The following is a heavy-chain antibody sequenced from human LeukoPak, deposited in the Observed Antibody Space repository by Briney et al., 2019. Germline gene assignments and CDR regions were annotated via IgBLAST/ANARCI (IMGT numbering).Heavy chain of an antibody. CDR3: ARAYRYSGSYYDY. CDR2: IIPIFGTA. J-gene: IGHJ4*02. Sequence: SVKVSCKASGGTFSSYAISWVRQAPGQGLEWMGGIIPIFGTANYAQKFQGRVTMTRDMSTSTVYMELSSLRSEDTAVYYCARAYRYSGSYYDYWGQGTLVTVSS. V-gene: IGHV1-69*05. D-gene: IGHD1-26*01. CDR1: GGTFSSYA.